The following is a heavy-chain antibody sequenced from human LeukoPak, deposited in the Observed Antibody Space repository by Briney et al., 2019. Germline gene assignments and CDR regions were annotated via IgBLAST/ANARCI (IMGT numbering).Heavy chain of an antibody. D-gene: IGHD5-18*01. CDR2: ISYDGSNK. CDR3: ARDLGDGYSYGYPY. Sequence: PGGSLRLSCAASGFTFSSYAMHWVRQAPGKGLEWVAVISYDGSNKYYADSVKGRFTISRDNSKNTLYLQMNSLRAGDTAVYYCARDLGDGYSYGYPYWGQGTLVTVSS. CDR1: GFTFSSYA. J-gene: IGHJ4*02. V-gene: IGHV3-30*04.